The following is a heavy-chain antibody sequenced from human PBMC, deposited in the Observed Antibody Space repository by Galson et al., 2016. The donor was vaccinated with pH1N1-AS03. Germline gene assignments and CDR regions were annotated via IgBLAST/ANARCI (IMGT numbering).Heavy chain of an antibody. CDR2: IYYSGGT. CDR1: GDSISSTNYY. V-gene: IGHV4-61*01. D-gene: IGHD6-13*01. CDR3: ARTSLTRAPYSSSWYFDY. Sequence: ETLSLTCTLSGDSISSTNYYWSWIRQPPGKGLEWIGYIYYSGGTNYNPSLKSRVTISIDTSTNQFSLKLSSVTAADAALYCCARTSLTRAPYSSSWYFDYWGQGTLVTVSS. J-gene: IGHJ4*02.